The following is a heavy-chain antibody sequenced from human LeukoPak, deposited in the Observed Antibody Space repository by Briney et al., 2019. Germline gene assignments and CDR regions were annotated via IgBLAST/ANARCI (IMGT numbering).Heavy chain of an antibody. V-gene: IGHV3-23*01. CDR1: GFTFSSYA. CDR3: ASDVAVFTAPFYYNYYGMDV. J-gene: IGHJ6*02. CDR2: IRGSDGPT. Sequence: GGSLRLSCAASGFTFSSYAMSWVRQAPGKGLEWVSAIRGSDGPTYYADSVKGRFTISRDNSKKTLYLQMNSLRAEDTAVYYCASDVAVFTAPFYYNYYGMDVWGPGTTVTVSS. D-gene: IGHD2-15*01.